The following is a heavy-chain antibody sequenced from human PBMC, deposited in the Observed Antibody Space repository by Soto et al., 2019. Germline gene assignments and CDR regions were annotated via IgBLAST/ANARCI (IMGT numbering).Heavy chain of an antibody. J-gene: IGHJ4*02. CDR3: ARDRRDGYNLLYY. D-gene: IGHD5-12*01. Sequence: GASVKVSCKASGYTFTSYAMHWVRQAPGQRLEWMGWINAGNGNTKYSQKFQGRVTITRDTSASTAYMELSSLRSEDTAVYYCARDRRDGYNLLYYWGQGTLVTVSS. V-gene: IGHV1-3*01. CDR1: GYTFTSYA. CDR2: INAGNGNT.